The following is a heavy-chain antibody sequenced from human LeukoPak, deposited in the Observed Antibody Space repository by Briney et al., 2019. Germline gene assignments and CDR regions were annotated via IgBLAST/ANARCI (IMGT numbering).Heavy chain of an antibody. CDR1: GGSISSSNW. CDR2: IYHSGST. CDR3: ARAAYCSGGSCYFAAEDAFDI. Sequence: SETLSLTCAVSGGSISSSNWWSWVRQPPGKGLEWIGEIYHSGSTNYNPSLKSRVTISVDKSKNQFSLKLSSVTAADTAVYYCARAAYCSGGSCYFAAEDAFDILGQGTMVTVSS. J-gene: IGHJ3*02. V-gene: IGHV4-4*02. D-gene: IGHD2-15*01.